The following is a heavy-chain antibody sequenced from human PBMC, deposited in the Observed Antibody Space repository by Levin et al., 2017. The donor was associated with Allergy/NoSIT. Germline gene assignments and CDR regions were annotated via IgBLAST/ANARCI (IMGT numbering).Heavy chain of an antibody. D-gene: IGHD3-3*01. Sequence: ASVKVSCKASGYTFTSYGISWVRQAPGQGLEWMGWISAYNGNTNYAQKLQGRVTMTTDTSTSTAYMELRSLRSDDTAVYYCARNRITIFGVVIDPTYYFDYWGQGTLVTVSS. CDR1: GYTFTSYG. J-gene: IGHJ4*02. CDR3: ARNRITIFGVVIDPTYYFDY. V-gene: IGHV1-18*01. CDR2: ISAYNGNT.